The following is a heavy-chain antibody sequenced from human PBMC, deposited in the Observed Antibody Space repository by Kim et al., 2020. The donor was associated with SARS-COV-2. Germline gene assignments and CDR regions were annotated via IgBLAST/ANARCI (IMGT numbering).Heavy chain of an antibody. D-gene: IGHD3-10*01. J-gene: IGHJ6*02. CDR2: IIPILGIA. V-gene: IGHV1-69*04. CDR1: GGTFSSYA. CDR3: AGSGTYYYYGMDV. Sequence: SVKVSCKASGGTFSSYAISWVRQAPGQGLEWMGRIIPILGIANYAQKFQGRVTITADKSTSTAYMELSSLRSEDTAVYYCAGSGTYYYYGMDVWGQGTTVTVSS.